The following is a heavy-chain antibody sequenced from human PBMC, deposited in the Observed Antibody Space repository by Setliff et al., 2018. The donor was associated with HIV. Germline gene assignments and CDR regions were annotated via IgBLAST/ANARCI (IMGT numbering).Heavy chain of an antibody. Sequence: GESLKISCAASGFPFNVYHLHWVRQAPGKGLEWISYISSRSDTIYQADSVRGRFTVPRDNDKNLLILQMNSLRADDTAVYYCARDDNYYDKASDVWGQGTMVTVSS. D-gene: IGHD3-22*01. CDR1: GFPFNVYH. CDR3: ARDDNYYDKASDV. CDR2: ISSRSDTI. J-gene: IGHJ3*01. V-gene: IGHV3-48*01.